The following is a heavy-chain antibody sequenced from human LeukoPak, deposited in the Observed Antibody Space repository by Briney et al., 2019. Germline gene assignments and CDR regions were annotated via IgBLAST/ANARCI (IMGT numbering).Heavy chain of an antibody. CDR3: TRLRIAARRPYYYGMDV. V-gene: IGHV3-73*01. Sequence: PGGSLRLSCAASGFTFSGSAMHWVRQASGKGLEWVGRIRSKANSYAAAYAASVKGRFTISRDDSKNTAYLQMNSLKTEDTAVYYCTRLRIAARRPYYYGMDVWGQGTTVTVSS. CDR1: GFTFSGSA. D-gene: IGHD6-6*01. J-gene: IGHJ6*02. CDR2: IRSKANSYAA.